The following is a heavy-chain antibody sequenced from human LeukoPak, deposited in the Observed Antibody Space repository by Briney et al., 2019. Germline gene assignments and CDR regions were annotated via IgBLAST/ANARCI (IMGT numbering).Heavy chain of an antibody. CDR1: GGSFSGYY. CDR2: INHSGST. J-gene: IGHJ5*02. D-gene: IGHD2-15*01. V-gene: IGHV4-34*01. Sequence: SETLSLTCAVYGGSFSGYYWSWIRQPPGKGLEWIGEINHSGSTNHNPSLKSRVTISVDTSKNQFSLKLSSVTAADTAVYYCARVMPIVVVVAATRKNWFDPWGQGTLVTVSS. CDR3: ARVMPIVVVVAATRKNWFDP.